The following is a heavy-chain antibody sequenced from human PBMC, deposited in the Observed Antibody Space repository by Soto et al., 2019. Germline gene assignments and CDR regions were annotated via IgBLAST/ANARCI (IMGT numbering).Heavy chain of an antibody. V-gene: IGHV4-59*13. Sequence: LSLTCTVSGDSISSYYWSWIRQPPGKELEWIGYIYYSGSTNYNPSLKSRVTISADTSKNQFSLKLSSVTAADTAVYYCARGAIAAKLFDSWGQGTLVTVSS. CDR3: ARGAIAAKLFDS. CDR1: GDSISSYY. CDR2: IYYSGST. D-gene: IGHD6-13*01. J-gene: IGHJ4*02.